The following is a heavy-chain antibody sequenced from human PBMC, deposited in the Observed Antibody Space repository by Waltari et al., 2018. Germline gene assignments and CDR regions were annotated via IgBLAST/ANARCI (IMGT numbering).Heavy chain of an antibody. CDR3: ATTNGDY. Sequence: FATYWFGWVLQVPGGGLEWMGIIHPGNSDKRYTASVQGQVTISADTSTNTAYLQWSSLKASDTARYYCATTNGDYWGQGTLVLVSS. D-gene: IGHD2-8*01. V-gene: IGHV5-51*01. CDR2: IHPGNSDK. J-gene: IGHJ4*01. CDR1: FATYW.